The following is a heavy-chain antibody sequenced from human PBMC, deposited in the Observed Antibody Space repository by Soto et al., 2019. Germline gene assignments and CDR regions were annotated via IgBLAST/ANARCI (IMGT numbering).Heavy chain of an antibody. Sequence: QVQLVQSGDEVKKPGASVKVSCNASGYIFVNYGIAWVRQAPGQGLEWMGWISTYTGNTHSATKVQGRLTMTTDTSTSTAYMDLGSLTSDDTAVYYCVMVDNYVTPTPQDVWGQGTTVTVSS. J-gene: IGHJ6*02. D-gene: IGHD3-16*01. V-gene: IGHV1-18*01. CDR1: GYIFVNYG. CDR2: ISTYTGNT. CDR3: VMVDNYVTPTPQDV.